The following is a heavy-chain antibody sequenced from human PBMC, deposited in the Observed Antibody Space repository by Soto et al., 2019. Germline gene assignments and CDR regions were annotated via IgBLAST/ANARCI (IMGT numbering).Heavy chain of an antibody. D-gene: IGHD3-9*01. CDR3: ARADYDIVTGSSLGYYDY. V-gene: IGHV3-33*01. J-gene: IGHJ4*02. Sequence: QVQLVESGGGVVQPESSLRLSCAASGFTFNIFGMHWVRQAPGKGLEWVAVIWWDGSKKYYADSVKGRFTISRDNSKNTLYLQMNNLRAEDTALYYGARADYDIVTGSSLGYYDYWGQGTLVTVSS. CDR1: GFTFNIFG. CDR2: IWWDGSKK.